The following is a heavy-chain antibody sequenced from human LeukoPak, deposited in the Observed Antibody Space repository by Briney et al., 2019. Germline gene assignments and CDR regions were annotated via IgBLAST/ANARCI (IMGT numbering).Heavy chain of an antibody. D-gene: IGHD2/OR15-2a*01. V-gene: IGHV3-33*01. J-gene: IGHJ1*01. CDR3: AIAHHTYYAPFQH. CDR2: IWYDGSNK. Sequence: GGSLRLSCAASGFTFSSYGMHWVRQAPGKGLEWVAVIWYDGSNKYYADSVKGRFTISRDNSKNTLYLQMNSLRAEDTAVYYCAIAHHTYYAPFQHWGQGTLVTVSS. CDR1: GFTFSSYG.